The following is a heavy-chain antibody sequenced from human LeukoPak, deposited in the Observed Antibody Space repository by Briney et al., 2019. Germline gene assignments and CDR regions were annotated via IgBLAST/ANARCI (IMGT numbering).Heavy chain of an antibody. CDR2: ISSSGSTI. V-gene: IGHV3-48*03. D-gene: IGHD3-10*02. Sequence: GGSLRLSCGASRFTFSSYEMNWVRQAPGKGLGWVSYISSSGSTIYYADSVKGRFTISRDNAKNSLYLQMNSLRAEDTAVYYCAELGITMIGGVWGKGTTVTISS. CDR3: AELGITMIGGV. CDR1: RFTFSSYE. J-gene: IGHJ6*04.